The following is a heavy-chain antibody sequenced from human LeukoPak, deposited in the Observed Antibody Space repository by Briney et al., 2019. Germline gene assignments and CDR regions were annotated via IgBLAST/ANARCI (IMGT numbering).Heavy chain of an antibody. V-gene: IGHV4-59*08. J-gene: IGHJ4*02. D-gene: IGHD2-15*01. CDR2: IHYSGSS. CDR3: ARHPFATPFDY. CDR1: GDSVSSFY. Sequence: PSETLSLTCSVSGDSVSSFYWNWIRQSPVRGLEWIGNIHYSGSSIYNPSLRSRVTMSLDTSKNQVSLRLSSVTAADTAVYYCARHPFATPFDYWGRGTLLTVSS.